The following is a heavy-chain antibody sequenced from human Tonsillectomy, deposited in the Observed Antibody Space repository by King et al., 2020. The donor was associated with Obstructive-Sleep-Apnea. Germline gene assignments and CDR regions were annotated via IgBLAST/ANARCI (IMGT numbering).Heavy chain of an antibody. D-gene: IGHD3-22*01. CDR3: AGDRWRLIAYYNSSGYSDY. Sequence: VQLVESGGGVVQPGRSLRLSCAASGFTFSSHVMHWVRQAPGKGLEWVAVISYDGNNKYHAASVKGRFTISRDNSKNTLYLQMDSLRAEDTAVYYCAGDRWRLIAYYNSSGYSDYWGQGTLVTVSS. CDR2: ISYDGNNK. J-gene: IGHJ4*02. CDR1: GFTFSSHV. V-gene: IGHV3-30*04.